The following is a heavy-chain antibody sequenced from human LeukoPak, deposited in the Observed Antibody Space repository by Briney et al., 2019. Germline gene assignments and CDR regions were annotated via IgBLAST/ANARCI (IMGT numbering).Heavy chain of an antibody. J-gene: IGHJ3*02. CDR2: IYYSGST. CDR1: GGSISSSSYY. CDR3: ARPFRYSSSSNIGAFDI. D-gene: IGHD6-6*01. V-gene: IGHV4-39*01. Sequence: KPSETLSLTCTVSGGSISSSSYYWGWIRQPPGKGLEWIGSIYYSGSTYYNPSLKSRVTISVDTSKNQFSLKLSSVTAADTAVYYCARPFRYSSSSNIGAFDIWGQGTMVTVSS.